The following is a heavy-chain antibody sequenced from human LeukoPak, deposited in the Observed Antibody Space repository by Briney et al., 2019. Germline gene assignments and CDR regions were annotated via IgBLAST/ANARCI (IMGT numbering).Heavy chain of an antibody. V-gene: IGHV3-23*01. Sequence: PGESLRLSCAASGFTFSSYAMSWVRQAPGKGLEWVSAISGSGTSTYYADSVKGRFTISRDNSKNTLYLQMNSLRAEDTAVYYCAKDPYSGTYYDYWGQGTLVTVSS. D-gene: IGHD3-10*01. CDR1: GFTFSSYA. J-gene: IGHJ4*02. CDR2: ISGSGTST. CDR3: AKDPYSGTYYDY.